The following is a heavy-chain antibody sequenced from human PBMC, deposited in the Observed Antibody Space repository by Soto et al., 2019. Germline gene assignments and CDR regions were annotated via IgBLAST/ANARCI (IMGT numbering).Heavy chain of an antibody. D-gene: IGHD3-3*01. CDR1: GFTFSSYW. CDR3: AIGAFGANYFDS. CDR2: IKGDESST. J-gene: IGHJ4*02. V-gene: IGHV3-74*01. Sequence: EVQLVESGGGLGQPGGSLRLSCAASGFTFSSYWMHWVRQAPGKGLEWVSRIKGDESSTNYADSVKGRFTISRDNAKNKFYLQMNTLRAEDTAVYYCAIGAFGANYFDSWGQGTLVTVSS.